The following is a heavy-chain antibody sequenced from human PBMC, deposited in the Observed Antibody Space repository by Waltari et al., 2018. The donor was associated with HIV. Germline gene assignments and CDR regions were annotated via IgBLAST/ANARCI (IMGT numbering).Heavy chain of an antibody. J-gene: IGHJ6*02. Sequence: QLVESGGRLVQSGGSLRLSCVASDFTFGDYAMTWVRQPPGKGLEWIASISSTSFNIKYADSVKGRFTISRDNTKKSLDLQMDNLRGDDTATYYCARDTLNFYFGLDLWGQGTTVSVSS. CDR3: ARDTLNFYFGLDL. CDR1: DFTFGDYA. CDR2: ISSTSFNI. D-gene: IGHD2-21*02. V-gene: IGHV3-11*01.